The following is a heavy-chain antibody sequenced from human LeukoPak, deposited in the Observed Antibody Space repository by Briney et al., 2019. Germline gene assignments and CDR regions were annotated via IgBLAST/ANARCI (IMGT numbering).Heavy chain of an antibody. V-gene: IGHV3-23*01. D-gene: IGHD6-19*01. Sequence: GGSLRLSCAASGFHFSNHAMSWVRQAPGKGLEWVSSISGSGDNRTYADSVKGRFTTSRDNSKSTLYLEMNSLRAEDTAIYYCAKNPLVSGTIYFDSWGQGTLLTVSS. J-gene: IGHJ4*02. CDR3: AKNPLVSGTIYFDS. CDR1: GFHFSNHA. CDR2: ISGSGDNR.